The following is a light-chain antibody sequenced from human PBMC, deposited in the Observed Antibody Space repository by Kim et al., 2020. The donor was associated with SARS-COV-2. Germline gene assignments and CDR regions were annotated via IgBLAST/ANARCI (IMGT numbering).Light chain of an antibody. CDR2: AND. CDR3: GTWDSSLSVAV. V-gene: IGLV1-51*01. CDR1: SSNIGNNF. J-gene: IGLJ2*01. Sequence: QSVLTQPPSVSGAPGQKVTISCSGSSSNIGNNFVSWYQQLPGTAPQLLIYANDKRPSGIPDRFSGSKSGTSATLAITGLQPGDEADYYCGTWDSSLSVAVFGGGTQLTVL.